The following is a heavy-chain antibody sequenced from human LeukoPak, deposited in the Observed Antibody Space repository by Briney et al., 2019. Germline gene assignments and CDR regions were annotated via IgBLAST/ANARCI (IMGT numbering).Heavy chain of an antibody. CDR1: GYSISSGYY. J-gene: IGHJ4*02. Sequence: SETLSLTCTVSGYSISSGYYWGWIRQPPGKGLEWIGEINHSGSTNYNPSLKSRVTISVDTSKNQFSLKLSSVTAADTAVYYCARTMVRGVIINGFDYWGQGTLVTVSS. CDR2: INHSGST. D-gene: IGHD3-10*01. CDR3: ARTMVRGVIINGFDY. V-gene: IGHV4-38-2*02.